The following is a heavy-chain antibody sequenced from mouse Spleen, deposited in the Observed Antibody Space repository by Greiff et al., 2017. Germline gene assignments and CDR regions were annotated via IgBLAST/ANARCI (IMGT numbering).Heavy chain of an antibody. D-gene: IGHD4-1*01. CDR3: SRPQLTGRAWFAY. CDR1: GYTFTSYW. V-gene: IGHV1-59*01. CDR2: IDPSDSYT. Sequence: QVQLQQPGAELVRPGTSVKLSCKASGYTFTSYWMHWVKQRPGQGLEWIGVIDPSDSYTNYNQKFKGKATLTVDTSSSTAYMQLSSLTSEDSAVYYCSRPQLTGRAWFAYWGQGTLVTVSA. J-gene: IGHJ3*01.